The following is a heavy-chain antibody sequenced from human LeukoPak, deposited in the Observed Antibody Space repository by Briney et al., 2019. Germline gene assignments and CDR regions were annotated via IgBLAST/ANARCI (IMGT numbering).Heavy chain of an antibody. D-gene: IGHD3-22*01. J-gene: IGHJ4*02. CDR1: GGSISSGSYY. V-gene: IGHV4-61*02. CDR2: IYTSGST. CDR3: ARGNRLGY. Sequence: SETLSLTCTVSGGSISSGSYYWSWIRQPAGKGLEWIGRIYTSGSTNYNPSLKSRVTISVDTSKNQFSLKLSSVTAADTAVYYCARGNRLGYWGQGTLVTVSS.